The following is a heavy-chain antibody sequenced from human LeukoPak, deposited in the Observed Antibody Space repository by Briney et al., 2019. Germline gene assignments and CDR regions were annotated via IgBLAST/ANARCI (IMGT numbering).Heavy chain of an antibody. CDR2: ISAYNGNT. V-gene: IGHV1-18*01. CDR1: GYTFTSYG. Sequence: EASVKVSFKASGYTFTSYGISWVRQAPGQGLEWMGWISAYNGNTNYAQKLQGRVTMTTDTSTSTAYMELSSLRSEDTAVYYCARAEGPLYYYYYGMDVWGQGTTVTVSS. J-gene: IGHJ6*02. CDR3: ARAEGPLYYYYYGMDV.